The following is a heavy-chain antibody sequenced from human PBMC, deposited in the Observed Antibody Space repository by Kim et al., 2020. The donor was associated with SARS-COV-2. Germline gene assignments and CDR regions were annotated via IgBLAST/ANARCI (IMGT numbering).Heavy chain of an antibody. D-gene: IGHD2-15*01. CDR3: ARDLVPPYCSGGSCYPKDYYGMDV. CDR2: ISYDGSNK. Sequence: GGSLRLSCAASGFTFSSYAMHWVRQAPGKGLEWVAVISYDGSNKYYADSVKGRFTISRDNSKNTLYLQMNSLRAEDTAVYYCARDLVPPYCSGGSCYPKDYYGMDVWGQGTTVTVSS. V-gene: IGHV3-30*04. CDR1: GFTFSSYA. J-gene: IGHJ6*02.